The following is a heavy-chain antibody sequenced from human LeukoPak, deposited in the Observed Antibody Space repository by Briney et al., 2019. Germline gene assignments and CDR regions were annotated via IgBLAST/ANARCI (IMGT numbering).Heavy chain of an antibody. CDR2: SGSGGDI. D-gene: IGHD2-2*01. CDR3: AKARGGAYQTFFFDY. Sequence: GGSLRLSCAASGFTFSSYAMSWVRQAPGKGLEWVSLSGSGGDIYYVDSVKGRFTISRDNSKNTLYLQMNSLRAEDTAVYRCAKARGGAYQTFFFDYWGQGTLVTVSS. V-gene: IGHV3-23*01. CDR1: GFTFSSYA. J-gene: IGHJ4*02.